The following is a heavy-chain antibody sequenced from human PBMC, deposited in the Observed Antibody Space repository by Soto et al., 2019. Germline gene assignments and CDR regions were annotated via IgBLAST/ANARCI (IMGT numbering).Heavy chain of an antibody. V-gene: IGHV3-23*01. CDR3: AKDGIPIEARRSLYYYGMDL. CDR2: IRGSGGST. Sequence: PGGSLRLSCAASGFTFSSYAMSWVRQAPGKGLEWVSAIRGSGGSTYYADSVKGRFTISRDNSRNTLYLQMSSLRAEDTAVYYCAKDGIPIEARRSLYYYGMDLCGQGTTVTVSS. D-gene: IGHD6-6*01. CDR1: GFTFSSYA. J-gene: IGHJ6*02.